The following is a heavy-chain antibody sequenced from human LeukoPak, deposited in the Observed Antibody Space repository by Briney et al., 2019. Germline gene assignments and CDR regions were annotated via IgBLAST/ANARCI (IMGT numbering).Heavy chain of an antibody. CDR3: ARDRSTGIYGRKFDY. Sequence: PGGSLRLSCAASGFTFSSYSMNWVRQAPGKGLEWVSSISSSSSYIYYADSVKGRFTISRDNAKNSLYLQMNSLRAEDTAVYYCARDRSTGIYGRKFDYWGQGTLVTVSS. D-gene: IGHD1-1*01. V-gene: IGHV3-21*01. CDR1: GFTFSSYS. CDR2: ISSSSSYI. J-gene: IGHJ4*02.